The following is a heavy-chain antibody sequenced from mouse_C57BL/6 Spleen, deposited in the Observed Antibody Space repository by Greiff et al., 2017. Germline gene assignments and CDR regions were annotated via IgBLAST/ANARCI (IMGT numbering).Heavy chain of an antibody. CDR3: ARSGGGYDGYPLFAY. CDR2: INPSSGYT. V-gene: IGHV1-7*01. J-gene: IGHJ3*01. D-gene: IGHD2-3*01. Sequence: QVQLQQSGGELAKPGASVKLSCKASGYTFTSYWMHWVKQRPGQGLEWIGYINPSSGYTKYNQKFKDKATLTADKSSSTAYMQLSSLTYEDYAVYYCARSGGGYDGYPLFAYWGQGTLVTVSA. CDR1: GYTFTSYW.